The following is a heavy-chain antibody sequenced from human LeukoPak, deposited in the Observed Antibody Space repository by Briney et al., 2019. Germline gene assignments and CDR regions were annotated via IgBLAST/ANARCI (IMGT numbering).Heavy chain of an antibody. CDR3: VREASTSYYDSSGYYRQTETFDV. Sequence: SETLSLTCTVSGGSFSSNTYYWNWIRKSPGKELEWVGFVYYSGRTKYNPSLKSRVTISIDTSKNQVSLKLRSVTAADTAMYFCVREASTSYYDSSGYYRQTETFDVWGQGTMVTVSS. CDR2: VYYSGRT. J-gene: IGHJ3*01. D-gene: IGHD3-22*01. CDR1: GGSFSSNTYY. V-gene: IGHV4-61*01.